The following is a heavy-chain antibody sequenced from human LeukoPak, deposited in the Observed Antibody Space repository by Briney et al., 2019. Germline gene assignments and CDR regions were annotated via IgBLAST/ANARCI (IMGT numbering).Heavy chain of an antibody. CDR2: INPSSGGT. D-gene: IGHD3-9*01. CDR3: ARSVLTAYLINDY. J-gene: IGHJ4*02. CDR1: GYTFTGYY. Sequence: ASVKVSCKASGYTFTGYYMHWVRQAPGQGLEWMGWINPSSGGTNYAQKFQGGVTMTRDTSISTAYMELYRLTSDDTAVYYCARSVLTAYLINDYWGQGTLVTVSS. V-gene: IGHV1-2*02.